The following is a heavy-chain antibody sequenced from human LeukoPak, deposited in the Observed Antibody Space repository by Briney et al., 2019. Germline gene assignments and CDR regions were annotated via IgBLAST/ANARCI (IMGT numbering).Heavy chain of an antibody. Sequence: GRSLRLSCAASGFTFSSYGMHWVRQSPGKGLEWVAVLSYDGSRTYYADSVKGRFTISRDNSRNRVYLQMTSLATEDTAIYYCARDWGFDSWGQGTLVTVSS. CDR3: ARDWGFDS. V-gene: IGHV3-30*06. D-gene: IGHD7-27*01. CDR1: GFTFSSYG. J-gene: IGHJ4*02. CDR2: LSYDGSRT.